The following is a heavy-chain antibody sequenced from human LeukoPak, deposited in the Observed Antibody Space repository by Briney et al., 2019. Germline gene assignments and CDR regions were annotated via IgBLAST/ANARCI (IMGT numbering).Heavy chain of an antibody. CDR2: IYTSGST. V-gene: IGHV4-4*07. Sequence: SETLSLTCTVSGNSFGDYYWSWIRQPAGKGLEWIGRIYTSGSTTYNPSLKSRVTMSVDTSKSQFSLNLMSVTAADTAVYYCTRIFPSGTPDYWGQGTLVTVSS. CDR3: TRIFPSGTPDY. D-gene: IGHD2-2*01. J-gene: IGHJ4*02. CDR1: GNSFGDYY.